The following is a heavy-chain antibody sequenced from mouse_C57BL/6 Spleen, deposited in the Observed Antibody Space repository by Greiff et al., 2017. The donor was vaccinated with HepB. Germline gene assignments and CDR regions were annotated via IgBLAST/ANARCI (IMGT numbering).Heavy chain of an antibody. Sequence: EVMLVESGGDLVKPGGSLKLSCAASGFTFSSYGMSWVRQTPDKRLEWVATISSGGSYTYYPDSVKGRFTISRDNAKNTLYLQMSSLKSEDTAMYYCARRGVYGSSPDYWGQGTTLTVSS. V-gene: IGHV5-6*02. CDR1: GFTFSSYG. J-gene: IGHJ2*01. CDR3: ARRGVYGSSPDY. D-gene: IGHD1-1*01. CDR2: ISSGGSYT.